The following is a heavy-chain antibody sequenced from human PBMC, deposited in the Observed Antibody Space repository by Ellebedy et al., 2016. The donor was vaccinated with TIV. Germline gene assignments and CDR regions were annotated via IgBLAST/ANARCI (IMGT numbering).Heavy chain of an antibody. Sequence: SETLSLXXTVSGGSISSSSDYWGWIRQPPGKGLEWIGSIDYSGSTNYNPSLKSRVTISVDTSKNQFSLKLSSVTAADTAVYYCARGIDYYFDYWGQGTLVTVSS. J-gene: IGHJ4*02. CDR1: GGSISSSSDY. CDR3: ARGIDYYFDY. V-gene: IGHV4-39*07. CDR2: IDYSGST. D-gene: IGHD2-21*01.